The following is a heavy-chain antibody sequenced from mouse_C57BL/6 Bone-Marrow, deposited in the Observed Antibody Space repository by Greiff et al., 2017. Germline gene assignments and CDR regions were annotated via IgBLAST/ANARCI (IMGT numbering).Heavy chain of an antibody. Sequence: VQLQQPGAELVRPGSSVKLSCKASGYTFTSYWMDWVKQRPGQGLEWIGNIYPSDSETHYNQKFKDKATLTVDKSSSTAYMQLSSLTSEDAAVYDCARGGGKDYWGQGTTLTVSS. J-gene: IGHJ2*01. CDR2: IYPSDSET. V-gene: IGHV1-61*01. CDR1: GYTFTSYW. D-gene: IGHD1-1*01. CDR3: ARGGGKDY.